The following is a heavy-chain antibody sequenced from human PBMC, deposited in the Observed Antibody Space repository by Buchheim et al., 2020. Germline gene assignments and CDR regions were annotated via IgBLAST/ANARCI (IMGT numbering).Heavy chain of an antibody. CDR1: GGSFSGYY. CDR2: INHSGST. J-gene: IGHJ6*02. Sequence: QVQLQQWGAGLLKPSETLSLTCAVYGGSFSGYYWSWIRQPPGKGLEWIGEINHSGSTNYNPSLKSRVTISVDTSKNQFSLKRSSVTAADTAVYYCARGRASGWFQYYYYYYGMDVWGQGTT. CDR3: ARGRASGWFQYYYYYYGMDV. D-gene: IGHD6-19*01. V-gene: IGHV4-34*01.